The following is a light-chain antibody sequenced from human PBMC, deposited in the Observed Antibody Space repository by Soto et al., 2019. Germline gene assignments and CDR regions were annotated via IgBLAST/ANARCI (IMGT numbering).Light chain of an antibody. J-gene: IGKJ1*01. Sequence: FAVTQSPDTLSLSPGETATLSCRASQSVSSSVAWYQHKPGQSPRLVVYSGYKRSPGVPARFSGSGSGTDFTLTISSLESDDFAIYYCQQRYSWLRVFGPGTKVDIK. CDR3: QQRYSWLRV. CDR1: QSVSSS. V-gene: IGKV3-11*01. CDR2: SGY.